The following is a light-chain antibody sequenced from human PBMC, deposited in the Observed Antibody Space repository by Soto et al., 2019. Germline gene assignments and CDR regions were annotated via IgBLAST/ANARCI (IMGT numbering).Light chain of an antibody. Sequence: DIHMTQSPSSLSASVGDRVTITCRTSQTINNYLNWYRQKPGKVPEVLIYGASSLQRGVSSRFTGSASRTYFTLTISSLQPEDFATYYCQQVYDFPHTFGQGTKVEV. V-gene: IGKV1-39*01. CDR2: GAS. J-gene: IGKJ2*01. CDR3: QQVYDFPHT. CDR1: QTINNY.